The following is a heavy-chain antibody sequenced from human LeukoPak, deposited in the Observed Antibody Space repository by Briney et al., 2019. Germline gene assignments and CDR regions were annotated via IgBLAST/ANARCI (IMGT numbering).Heavy chain of an antibody. CDR3: AKGRSGVAVAGKGDFDY. J-gene: IGHJ4*02. D-gene: IGHD6-19*01. Sequence: GKSLRLSCAASGFTFSSYAMHWVRQAPGKGLEWVAVISYDGSNKYYADSVMGRFTISRDNSKNTLYLQMNSLRAEDTAVYYCAKGRSGVAVAGKGDFDYWGQGTLVTVSS. CDR2: ISYDGSNK. CDR1: GFTFSSYA. V-gene: IGHV3-30*04.